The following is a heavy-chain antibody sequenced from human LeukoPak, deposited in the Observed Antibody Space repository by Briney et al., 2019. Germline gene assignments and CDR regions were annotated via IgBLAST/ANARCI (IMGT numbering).Heavy chain of an antibody. CDR3: AKEDGAVAAWECSGLSCGVLAY. CDR1: GFTLSNFG. D-gene: IGHD1-26*01. J-gene: IGHJ4*02. Sequence: GGTLRLFCVASGFTLSNFGMHWVRQAPGKGLEVVASIRYDGNNEYYADSVKGRFTISRDNSENTLHVQVNTLICEDGGVLFCAKEDGAVAAWECSGLSCGVLAYWGQGTLVTVSS. V-gene: IGHV3-30*02. CDR2: IRYDGNNE.